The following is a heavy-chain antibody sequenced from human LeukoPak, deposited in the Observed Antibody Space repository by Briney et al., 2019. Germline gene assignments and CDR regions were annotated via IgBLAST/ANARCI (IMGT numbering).Heavy chain of an antibody. CDR2: IKSRSDDCAI. J-gene: IGHJ4*02. CDR1: GFTFINGW. Sequence: GGSLRLSCTASGFTFINGWMTWVRQAPGKGLEWVGRIKSRSDDCAIDYAAPVKGRFTISRDDSKNTLYLQMNSLKTEDTAVYYCTTGNRYYDSSGYYPYYFDYWGQGTLVTVSS. D-gene: IGHD3-22*01. CDR3: TTGNRYYDSSGYYPYYFDY. V-gene: IGHV3-15*01.